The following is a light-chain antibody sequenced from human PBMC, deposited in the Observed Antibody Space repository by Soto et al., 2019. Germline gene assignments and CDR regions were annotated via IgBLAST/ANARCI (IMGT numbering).Light chain of an antibody. Sequence: EIVMTQSPATLSVSPGETVTHSCRASQSVSRNVAWYQQRPGQPPRLLIFDASTMATGVPARFTGRGSGTEFTLTINSLQSDDFALYYCQQYSDWPPVTFGGGTKV. CDR1: QSVSRN. J-gene: IGKJ4*01. CDR3: QQYSDWPPVT. CDR2: DAS. V-gene: IGKV3D-15*01.